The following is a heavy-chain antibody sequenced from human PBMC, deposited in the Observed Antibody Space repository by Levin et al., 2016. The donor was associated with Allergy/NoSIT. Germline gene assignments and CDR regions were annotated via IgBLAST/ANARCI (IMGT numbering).Heavy chain of an antibody. CDR3: AKDGISRRSGLDP. CDR2: IGDSDDT. V-gene: IGHV3-23*01. J-gene: IGHJ5*02. Sequence: WIRQPPGKGLEWVSSIGDSDDTYYADSVKGRFTISRDSSKNTLYLQMNTLRAEDTAVYYCAKDGISRRSGLDPWGQGTLVTVSS. D-gene: IGHD1-14*01.